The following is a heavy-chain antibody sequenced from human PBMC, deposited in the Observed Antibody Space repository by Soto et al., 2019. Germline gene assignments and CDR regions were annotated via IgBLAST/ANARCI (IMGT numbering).Heavy chain of an antibody. V-gene: IGHV4-59*01. J-gene: IGHJ6*02. Sequence: QVQLQESGPGLVKPSETLSLTCTVSGGSISSYYWSWIRQPPEKGLEWIGYIYYSGSTNYNPSLKSRVTKSVDKSKNQFSLKLNSVTAADTAVYYCARTGYDFWSGYYTWMDVWGQGTTVTVSS. CDR3: ARTGYDFWSGYYTWMDV. D-gene: IGHD3-3*01. CDR1: GGSISSYY. CDR2: IYYSGST.